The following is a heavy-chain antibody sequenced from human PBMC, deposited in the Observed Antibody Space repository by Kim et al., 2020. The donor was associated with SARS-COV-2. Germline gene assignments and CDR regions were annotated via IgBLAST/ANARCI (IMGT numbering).Heavy chain of an antibody. D-gene: IGHD6-13*01. CDR3: ANDSHEHTSSWHLGSIAFDY. J-gene: IGHJ4*02. CDR1: GFTFSSYA. CDR2: ISGTGGNT. Sequence: GGSLRLSCAISGFTFSSYAMSWVRQAPGEGLDWVSAISGTGGNTYYADSVKGRFTISRDNSENTLNLQMNSLRAEATAVYYCANDSHEHTSSWHLGSIAFDYWGQGTLDTVAS. V-gene: IGHV3-23*01.